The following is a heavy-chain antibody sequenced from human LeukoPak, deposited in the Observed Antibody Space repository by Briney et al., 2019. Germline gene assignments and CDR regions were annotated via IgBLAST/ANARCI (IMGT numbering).Heavy chain of an antibody. D-gene: IGHD3-10*01. CDR3: AKDLLFPRFGSES. CDR2: ISINGDGT. Sequence: TGGSLSLSCAASGFTFNKFALSWFRKAPGKGLEWVSAISINGDGTYYADSVRGRFTISRDNSKNTLYLQMNSLKTEDTAVYYCAKDLLFPRFGSESWGQGTLVTVSS. J-gene: IGHJ5*02. CDR1: GFTFNKFA. V-gene: IGHV3-23*01.